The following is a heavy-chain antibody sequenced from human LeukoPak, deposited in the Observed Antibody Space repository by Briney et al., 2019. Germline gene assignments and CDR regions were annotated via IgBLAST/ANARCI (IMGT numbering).Heavy chain of an antibody. J-gene: IGHJ6*03. D-gene: IGHD3-10*01. Sequence: ASVKVSCKTSGYIFASYGITWVRQAPGQGLEWMGWINPNSGGTNYAQKFQGRVTMTRDTSISTAYMELSRLRSDDTAVYYCARDGLLWFGEFDYYYYYMDVWGKGTTVTISS. CDR3: ARDGLLWFGEFDYYYYYMDV. V-gene: IGHV1-2*02. CDR2: INPNSGGT. CDR1: GYIFASYG.